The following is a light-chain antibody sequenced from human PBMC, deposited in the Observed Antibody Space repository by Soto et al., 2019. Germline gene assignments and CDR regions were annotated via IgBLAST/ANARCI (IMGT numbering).Light chain of an antibody. CDR1: QSLNSN. CDR3: QQYNNWWT. J-gene: IGKJ1*01. Sequence: IMMTQSPATLSVSPGERATVSCRASQSLNSNLAWYQQKPGQVPRLLIYGASTRATGIPVRFSGSGSGTECTLTISSLQSEDSAVYYCQQYNNWWTFGQGTKVEIK. CDR2: GAS. V-gene: IGKV3-15*01.